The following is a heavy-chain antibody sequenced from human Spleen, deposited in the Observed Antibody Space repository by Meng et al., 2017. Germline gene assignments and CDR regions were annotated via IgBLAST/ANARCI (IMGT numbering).Heavy chain of an antibody. V-gene: IGHV3-23*01. CDR2: VSGSGGAT. CDR3: ARDWRSDYELYYYYGMDV. J-gene: IGHJ6*02. CDR1: GFTFNNYA. Sequence: GESLKISCAASGFTFNNYAMSWVRQAPGKGLEWVSAVSGSGGATYYADSVKGQFTISRDNSKNTLYLQMNSLRAEDTAVYYCARDWRSDYELYYYYGMDVWGQGTTVTVSS. D-gene: IGHD5-12*01.